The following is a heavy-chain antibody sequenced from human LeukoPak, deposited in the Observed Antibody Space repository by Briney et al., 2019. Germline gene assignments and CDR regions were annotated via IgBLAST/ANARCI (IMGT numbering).Heavy chain of an antibody. V-gene: IGHV1-69*04. CDR2: IIPIFGIA. CDR3: ARGYYYESSGRFDY. J-gene: IGHJ4*02. CDR1: GGTFSSYA. D-gene: IGHD3-22*01. Sequence: SVKVSCKASGGTFSSYAISWVRQAPGQGLEWMGRIIPIFGIANYAQKFQGRVTITADKSTSTAYMELSSLRSEDTAVYYCARGYYYESSGRFDYWGQGTLVTVSS.